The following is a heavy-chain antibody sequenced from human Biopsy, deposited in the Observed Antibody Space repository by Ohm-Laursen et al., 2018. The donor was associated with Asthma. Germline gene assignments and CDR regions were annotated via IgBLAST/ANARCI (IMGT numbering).Heavy chain of an antibody. V-gene: IGHV4-31*01. J-gene: IGHJ5*02. CDR2: IYYSGST. CDR3: ARTTYGDDGFDP. Sequence: SETLSLTCTVSGGSINIGDYYWSWIRQHPVKGLEWIGYIYYSGSTYYNPSLKSLVSISLDTSKNQFSLSLTSVTAADTAVYYCARTTYGDDGFDPWGQGTLVTVSS. D-gene: IGHD4-17*01. CDR1: GGSINIGDYY.